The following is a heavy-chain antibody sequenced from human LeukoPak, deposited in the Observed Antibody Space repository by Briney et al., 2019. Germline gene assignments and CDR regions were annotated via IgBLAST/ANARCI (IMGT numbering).Heavy chain of an antibody. J-gene: IGHJ1*01. CDR2: INHSGST. V-gene: IGHV4-34*01. Sequence: SETLSLTCTVSGDSISSYYWSWIRQPPGKGLEWIGEINHSGSTNYNPSLKSRVTISVDTSKNQFSLKLSSVTAADTAVYYCARGERIYSSSWRIQHWGQGTLVTVSS. CDR3: ARGERIYSSSWRIQH. CDR1: GDSISSYY. D-gene: IGHD6-13*01.